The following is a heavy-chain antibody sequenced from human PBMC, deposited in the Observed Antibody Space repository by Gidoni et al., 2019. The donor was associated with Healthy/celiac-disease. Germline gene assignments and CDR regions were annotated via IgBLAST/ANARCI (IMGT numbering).Heavy chain of an antibody. J-gene: IGHJ4*02. D-gene: IGHD5-12*01. CDR3: ARGGAVATINFDY. CDR1: GGSISSYY. Sequence: QVQLQESGPGLLKPSETLSLTCTVSGGSISSYYWSWIRQPPGKGLEWIGYIYYSGSTNYNPSLKSRVTISVDTSRNQFSLKLSSVTAADTAVYYCARGGAVATINFDYWGQGTLVTVAS. CDR2: IYYSGST. V-gene: IGHV4-59*01.